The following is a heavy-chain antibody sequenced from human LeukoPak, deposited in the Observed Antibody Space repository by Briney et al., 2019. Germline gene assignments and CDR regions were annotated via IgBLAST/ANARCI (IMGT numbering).Heavy chain of an antibody. J-gene: IGHJ4*02. Sequence: GGSLRLSCAASGFTFSNAWMSWVRQAPGKGLEWVGHIKSKTDGGTTDYAAPVKGRFTISRDDSKNTLYLQMNSLKTEDTAVYYCTTDLISLAYCGGDCSGKFDYWGQGTLVTVSS. V-gene: IGHV3-15*01. CDR3: TTDLISLAYCGGDCSGKFDY. CDR1: GFTFSNAW. D-gene: IGHD2-21*02. CDR2: IKSKTDGGTT.